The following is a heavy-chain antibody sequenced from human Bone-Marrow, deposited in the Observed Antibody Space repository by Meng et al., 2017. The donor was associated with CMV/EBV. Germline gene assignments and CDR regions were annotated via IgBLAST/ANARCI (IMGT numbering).Heavy chain of an antibody. Sequence: GESLKISCAASGFTFSSYSMNWVRQAPGKGLEWVSYISSSSSTIYYADSVKGRFTISRDNAKNSLYLQMNSLRAEDTAVYYCARDWEIFADWYYFDYWGQGTLVTVSS. J-gene: IGHJ4*02. CDR2: ISSSSSTI. V-gene: IGHV3-48*04. CDR3: ARDWEIFADWYYFDY. D-gene: IGHD3-10*01. CDR1: GFTFSSYS.